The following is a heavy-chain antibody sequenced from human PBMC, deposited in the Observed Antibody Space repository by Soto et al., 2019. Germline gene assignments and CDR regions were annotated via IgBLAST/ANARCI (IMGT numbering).Heavy chain of an antibody. CDR3: ARHDGFSSGWIFDY. J-gene: IGHJ4*01. CDR1: GDSIISSNYY. Sequence: SETLSLTCTVSGDSIISSNYYWAWIRQSPGKGLEWIGNMYYSGNTYSNPSLKSRVTISVDTSNNQLSLKLRSVTAADTAVYYCARHDGFSSGWIFDYWGHGTLVTVSS. V-gene: IGHV4-39*01. CDR2: MYYSGNT. D-gene: IGHD6-19*01.